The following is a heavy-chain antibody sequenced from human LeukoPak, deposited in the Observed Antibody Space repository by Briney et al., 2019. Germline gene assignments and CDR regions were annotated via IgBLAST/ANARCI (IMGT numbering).Heavy chain of an antibody. CDR1: GFTLSTYW. V-gene: IGHV3-7*04. J-gene: IGHJ4*02. CDR2: IKPDGSEG. Sequence: HPGGSLRLSCAASGFTLSTYWMSWVRQAPGKGLEWVANIKPDGSEGSYVDPVKGRFTISRGNADNSLYLQMNSLRAEDTAVYYCAREMDFDYWGQGTLVTVSS. CDR3: AREMDFDY. D-gene: IGHD2-8*01.